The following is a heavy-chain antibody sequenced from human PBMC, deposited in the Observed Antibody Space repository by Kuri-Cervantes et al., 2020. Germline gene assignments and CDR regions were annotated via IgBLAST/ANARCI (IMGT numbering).Heavy chain of an antibody. Sequence: GSLRLSCTVSGGSISSSSYYWGWIRQPPGKGLEWIGEINHSGSTNYNPSLKSRVTISVDTSKNQFSLKLSSVTAADTAVYYCARSNGDYHDAFDIWGQGTMVTVSS. CDR2: INHSGST. J-gene: IGHJ3*02. V-gene: IGHV4-39*07. D-gene: IGHD4-17*01. CDR3: ARSNGDYHDAFDI. CDR1: GGSISSSSYY.